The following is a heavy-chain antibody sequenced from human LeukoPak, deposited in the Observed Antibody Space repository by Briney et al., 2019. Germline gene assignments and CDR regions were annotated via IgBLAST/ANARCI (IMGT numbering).Heavy chain of an antibody. J-gene: IGHJ6*03. D-gene: IGHD3-3*01. CDR2: IYTSGST. CDR3: ARVAGDFWSGEPSKPNYYYYYMDV. Sequence: SETLSLTCTVSGGSICSGSYYWSWIRQPAGQGLEWIGRIYTSGSTNYNPSLKSRVTISVDTSKNQFSLKLSSVTAADTAVYYCARVAGDFWSGEPSKPNYYYYYMDVWGKGTTVTVSS. CDR1: GGSICSGSYY. V-gene: IGHV4-61*02.